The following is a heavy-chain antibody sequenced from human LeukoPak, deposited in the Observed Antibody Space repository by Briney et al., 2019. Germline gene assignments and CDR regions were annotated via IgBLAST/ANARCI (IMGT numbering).Heavy chain of an antibody. D-gene: IGHD6-13*01. J-gene: IGHJ3*02. CDR3: ARGRELQLGKAFDI. V-gene: IGHV4-4*02. Sequence: SSGTLSLTCAISGGSIYSHSWWSWVRQPPGKGLEWIGEIYHGGDTNYDPSLKSRVSMSVDRSTNHFSLSLSSVTAADTAVYYCARGRELQLGKAFDIWGQGTMVTVSS. CDR2: IYHGGDT. CDR1: GGSIYSHSW.